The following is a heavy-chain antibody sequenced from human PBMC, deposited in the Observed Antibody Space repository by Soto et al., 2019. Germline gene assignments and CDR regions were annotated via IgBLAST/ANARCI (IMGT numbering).Heavy chain of an antibody. V-gene: IGHV1-69*12. CDR1: GGTFSSYA. CDR2: VIPIFGTA. J-gene: IGHJ6*02. Sequence: QVQLVQSGAEVKKPGSSMEVSCKASGGTFSSYAISWVRQAPGQGLEWMGGVIPIFGTADYAQKFHGRVTITADESTSTASMELSSPRSEDTAVYYCARGITGTVTYYYGLDVWGQGTTVTVSS. CDR3: ARGITGTVTYYYGLDV. D-gene: IGHD1-20*01.